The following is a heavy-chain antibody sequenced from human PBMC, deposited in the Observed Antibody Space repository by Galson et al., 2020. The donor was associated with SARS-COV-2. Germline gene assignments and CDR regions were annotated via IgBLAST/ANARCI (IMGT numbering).Heavy chain of an antibody. CDR1: GFTSSSYW. D-gene: IGHD6-19*01. V-gene: IGHV3-74*01. CDR2: INSDGSST. CDR3: ARETVAGTQRYSQGLDS. Sequence: GESLKISCAASGFTSSSYWMHWVRQAPGKGLVWVSRINSDGSSTSYADSVRGRFTISRDNANNTLYLQMNSLRAEDTAVYYCARETVAGTQRYSQGLDSWGQGTLVTVSS. J-gene: IGHJ4*02.